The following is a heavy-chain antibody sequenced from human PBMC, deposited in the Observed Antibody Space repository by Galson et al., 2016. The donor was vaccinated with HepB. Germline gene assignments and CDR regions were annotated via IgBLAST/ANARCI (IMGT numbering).Heavy chain of an antibody. CDR1: GFSFSTYG. CDR2: ISYDGSTK. Sequence: SLRLSCAASGFSFSTYGMHWVRQAPGKGPEWVASISYDGSTKWYANSVRGRFTMSRDNSMNTLFLQRDSLRGEYTAVYYWVKDSAYYYFWSRNLYFDLWGRGTLVTVSS. D-gene: IGHD3-3*01. CDR3: VKDSAYYYFWSRNLYFDL. J-gene: IGHJ2*01. V-gene: IGHV3-30*18.